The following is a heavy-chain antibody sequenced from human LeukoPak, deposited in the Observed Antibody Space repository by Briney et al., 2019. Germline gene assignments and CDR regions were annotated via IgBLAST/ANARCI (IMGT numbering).Heavy chain of an antibody. CDR2: ISYDGSTK. V-gene: IGHV3-30-3*01. D-gene: IGHD6-13*01. J-gene: IGHJ4*02. CDR3: ARGAGGSSSWSTIRYFDY. Sequence: GGSLRLSCAASVFSFRNFAMHWVRQAPGKGLEWVTAISYDGSTKYYADSVKGRITISRDNSKNTLYLQVDGLRAEDTAVYFCARGAGGSSSWSTIRYFDYWGQGTPVTVSS. CDR1: VFSFRNFA.